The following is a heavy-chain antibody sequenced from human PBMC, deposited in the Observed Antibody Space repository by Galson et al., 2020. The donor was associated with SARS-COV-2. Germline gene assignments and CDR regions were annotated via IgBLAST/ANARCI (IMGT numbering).Heavy chain of an antibody. CDR1: GFNFSSHW. D-gene: IGHD7-27*01. V-gene: IGHV3-7*04. CDR2: IKPDGSDK. Sequence: GESLKISCVASGFNFSSHWMSWVRQAPGKGLEWVADIKPDGSDKYYVDSVKGRFTIARDNAQNSLYLQMNSLGGEDTAVYYCARGHWGRDYWGQGNLVTVSS. J-gene: IGHJ4*02. CDR3: ARGHWGRDY.